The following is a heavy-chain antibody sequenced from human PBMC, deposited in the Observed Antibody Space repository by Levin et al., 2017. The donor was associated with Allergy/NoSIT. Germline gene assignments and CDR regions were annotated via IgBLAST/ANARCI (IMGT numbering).Heavy chain of an antibody. J-gene: IGHJ6*03. CDR1: GFTFSDHY. V-gene: IGHV3-72*01. D-gene: IGHD6-13*01. CDR2: SRNKAYSYTT. Sequence: GGSLRLSCAASGFTFSDHYMDWVRQAPGKGLEWVGRSRNKAYSYTTEYAASVKGRFTISRDDSQNSLYLQMNSLKTEDTAVYFCARVPGSSWSLSYMDVWGKGTTVTVSS. CDR3: ARVPGSSWSLSYMDV.